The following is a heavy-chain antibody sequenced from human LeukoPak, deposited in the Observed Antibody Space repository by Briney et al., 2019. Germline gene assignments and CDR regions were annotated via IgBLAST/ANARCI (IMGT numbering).Heavy chain of an antibody. CDR3: ARVIYGSGTYYYYNYGMDV. CDR1: GGSFSGYY. CDR2: INHSGST. D-gene: IGHD3-10*01. V-gene: IGHV4-34*01. J-gene: IGHJ6*04. Sequence: SETLSLTCAVYGGSFSGYYWSWIRQPPGKGLEWIGEINHSGSTNYNPSLKSRVTISVDTSKNQFSLKLSSVTAADTAVYYCARVIYGSGTYYYYNYGMDVWGKGTTVTVSA.